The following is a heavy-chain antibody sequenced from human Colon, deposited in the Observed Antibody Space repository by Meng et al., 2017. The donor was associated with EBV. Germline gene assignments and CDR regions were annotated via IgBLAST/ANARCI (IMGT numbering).Heavy chain of an antibody. D-gene: IGHD3-3*02. CDR2: IYYRGST. Sequence: HLQDPGPGLVKPSATRSLTCTISGGSITSTSSYWGWVRQPPGKGLEWIGSIYYRGSTNYNPSLKSRISMSVDMSKNQFSLKVNSVTAADTAIYYCVISSHNWGQGTLVTVSS. CDR1: GGSITSTSSY. V-gene: IGHV4-39*07. CDR3: VISSHN. J-gene: IGHJ4*02.